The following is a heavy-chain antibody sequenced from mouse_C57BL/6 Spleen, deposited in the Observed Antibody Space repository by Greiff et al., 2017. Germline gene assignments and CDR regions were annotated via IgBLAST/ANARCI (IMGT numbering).Heavy chain of an antibody. CDR3: ARLNWGRGYFDV. J-gene: IGHJ1*03. D-gene: IGHD4-1*01. CDR2: ISDGGSYT. Sequence: EVKVVESGGGLVKPGGSLKLSCAASGFTFSSYAMSWVRQTPEKRLEWVATISDGGSYTYYPDNVKGRFTISRDNAKNNLYLQMSHLKSEDTAMYYCARLNWGRGYFDVWGTGTTVTVSS. V-gene: IGHV5-4*03. CDR1: GFTFSSYA.